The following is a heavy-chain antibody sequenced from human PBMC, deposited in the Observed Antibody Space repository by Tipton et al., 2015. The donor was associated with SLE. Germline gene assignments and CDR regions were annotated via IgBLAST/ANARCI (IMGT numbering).Heavy chain of an antibody. J-gene: IGHJ4*02. V-gene: IGHV4-39*07. CDR3: AREYEVWASFDY. CDR2: IYYSGST. CDR1: GGSISSGDYY. D-gene: IGHD3-16*01. Sequence: TLSLTCTVSGGSISSGDYYWSWIRQPPGKGLEWIGSIYYSGSTYYNPSLKSRVTISVDTSKNQFSLKLSSVTAADTAVYYCAREYEVWASFDYWGQGTLVTVSS.